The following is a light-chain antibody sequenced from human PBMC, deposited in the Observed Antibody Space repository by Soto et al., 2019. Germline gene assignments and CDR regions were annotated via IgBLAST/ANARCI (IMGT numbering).Light chain of an antibody. CDR1: ESIRRF. CDR2: AAS. J-gene: IGKJ5*01. V-gene: IGKV1-39*01. Sequence: DIQITQTPSSLSAFIGDRVTVTCRASESIRRFLNWYQQKPGKAPKLLIYAASSLQSGVPSRFSGSGSGTDFTLTISSLQPEDFATYYCQQSYSTPPTFGQGTRLEI. CDR3: QQSYSTPPT.